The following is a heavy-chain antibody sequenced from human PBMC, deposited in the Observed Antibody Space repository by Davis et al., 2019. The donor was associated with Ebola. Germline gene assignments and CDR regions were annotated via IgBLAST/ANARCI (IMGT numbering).Heavy chain of an antibody. CDR1: GASITYHY. Sequence: SETLSLTCTVSGASITYHYWTWIRQPPGKGLEWIGHISDSGSTYSNPSLKSRVTISIDTSKSQFSLKLSAVTAADTAVYYCARLWGLQQHYWYFDVWGRGTLVTVSP. CDR2: ISDSGST. D-gene: IGHD1/OR15-1a*01. CDR3: ARLWGLQQHYWYFDV. V-gene: IGHV4-59*11. J-gene: IGHJ2*01.